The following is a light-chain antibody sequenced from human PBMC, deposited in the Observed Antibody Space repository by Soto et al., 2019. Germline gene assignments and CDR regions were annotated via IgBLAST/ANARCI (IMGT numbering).Light chain of an antibody. Sequence: IQLTQSPPSLSASVGDRITITCRDSQGVSRSLARYHQHPGTAPTLLTYAATTLQSGVPSRFSGSGAGTDFTLTTDTLQPEDFATYYCPQLHSYPISSGEVARREIK. CDR2: AAT. CDR3: PQLHSYPIS. V-gene: IGKV1-9*01. CDR1: QGVSRS. J-gene: IGKJ5*01.